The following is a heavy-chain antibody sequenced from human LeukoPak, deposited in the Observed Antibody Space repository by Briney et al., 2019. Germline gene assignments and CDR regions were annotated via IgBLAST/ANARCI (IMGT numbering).Heavy chain of an antibody. J-gene: IGHJ4*02. CDR1: GGSFSSYY. Sequence: SETLSLTCAVYGGSFSSYYWSWIRQPAGKGLEWIGRIYTSGSTNYNPSLKSRVTMSVDTSKNQFSLRLTSVTAADTAVYYCARQTGSGLFILPGGQGTLVTVSS. CDR2: IYTSGST. CDR3: ARQTGSGLFILP. D-gene: IGHD3/OR15-3a*01. V-gene: IGHV4-59*10.